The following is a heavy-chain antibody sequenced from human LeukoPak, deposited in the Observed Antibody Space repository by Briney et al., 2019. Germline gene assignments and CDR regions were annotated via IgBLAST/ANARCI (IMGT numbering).Heavy chain of an antibody. CDR1: GFTFSSCA. J-gene: IGHJ5*02. D-gene: IGHD6-19*01. CDR3: AKDRVKGSGWFSGWFDP. CDR2: ISGSGGST. V-gene: IGHV3-23*01. Sequence: GGSLRLSWAASGFTFSSCAMSWVRQAPGKGLEWVSAISGSGGSTYYADSVKGRFTISRDNSKNTLYLQMNSLRAEDTAVYYSAKDRVKGSGWFSGWFDPWGQGTLVTVSS.